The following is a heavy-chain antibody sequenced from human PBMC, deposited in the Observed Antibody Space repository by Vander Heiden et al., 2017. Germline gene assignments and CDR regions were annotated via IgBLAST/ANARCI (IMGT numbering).Heavy chain of an antibody. CDR1: GFSLSTSGVG. Sequence: QITLKESGPTLVKPTQTLTLTCTFSGFSLSTSGVGVGWIRQPPGKALEWLALFYWDDDKRYSPSLKSRLTITKDTSKNQVVLTMTNMDPVDTATYYCAHRRFAWGEVSDWFDPWGQGTLVTVSS. V-gene: IGHV2-5*02. J-gene: IGHJ5*02. CDR2: FYWDDDK. D-gene: IGHD3-16*01. CDR3: AHRRFAWGEVSDWFDP.